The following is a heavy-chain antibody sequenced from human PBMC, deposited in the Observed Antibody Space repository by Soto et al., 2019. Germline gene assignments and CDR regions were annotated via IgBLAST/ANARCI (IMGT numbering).Heavy chain of an antibody. J-gene: IGHJ4*02. CDR1: GGSISSGGYY. D-gene: IGHD3-22*01. CDR2: IYYSGST. CDR3: AREYYYDSTYFDY. V-gene: IGHV4-31*03. Sequence: PSETLSLTCTVSGGSISSGGYYWSWIRQHPGKGLEWIGYIYYSGSTYYNPSLKSRVTISVGTSKNQFSLKLSSVTAADTAVYYCAREYYYDSTYFDYWGQGTLVTV.